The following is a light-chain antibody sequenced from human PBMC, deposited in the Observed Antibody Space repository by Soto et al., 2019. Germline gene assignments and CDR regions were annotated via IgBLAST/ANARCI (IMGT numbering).Light chain of an antibody. V-gene: IGKV3-20*01. CDR1: QSVSSNY. Sequence: EIVLTQSPGTLSLSPGERATLSCRTNQSVSSNYLAWYHQKPGQAPRLLIYGASSRATDVPDRFSGSGSGTDFSLTISRLEPEDFALYYCQHTLKWPPTFGQGTKVDIK. CDR3: QHTLKWPPT. CDR2: GAS. J-gene: IGKJ1*01.